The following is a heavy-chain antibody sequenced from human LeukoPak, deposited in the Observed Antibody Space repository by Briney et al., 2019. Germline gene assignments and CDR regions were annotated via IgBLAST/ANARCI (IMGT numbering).Heavy chain of an antibody. CDR1: GGTFSSYA. CDR3: ATGPSGSYRDY. J-gene: IGHJ4*02. CDR2: IIPIFGTA. Sequence: ASVKVSCKASGGTFSSYAISWVRQAPGQGLEWMGGIIPIFGTANYAQKFQGRVTMTEDTSTDTAYMELSSLRSEDTAVYYCATGPSGSYRDYWGQGTLVTVSS. D-gene: IGHD3-10*01. V-gene: IGHV1-69*06.